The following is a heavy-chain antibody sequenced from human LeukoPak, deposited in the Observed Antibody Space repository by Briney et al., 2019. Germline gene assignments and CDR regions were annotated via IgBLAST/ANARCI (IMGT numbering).Heavy chain of an antibody. J-gene: IGHJ3*02. CDR2: IYPGDSDT. D-gene: IGHD2-2*01. Sequence: GKSLKISCKGSGYSFTSYWIGWVRQMPGKGLEWTGIIYPGDSDTRYSPSFQGQVTISADKSIRTAYLQWSSLKASDTAMYYYATHGRVVPAAALDAFDIWGQGTMVTVSS. V-gene: IGHV5-51*01. CDR1: GYSFTSYW. CDR3: ATHGRVVPAAALDAFDI.